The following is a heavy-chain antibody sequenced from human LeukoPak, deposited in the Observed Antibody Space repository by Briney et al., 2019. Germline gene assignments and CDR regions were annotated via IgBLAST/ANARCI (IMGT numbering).Heavy chain of an antibody. D-gene: IGHD2-8*01. Sequence: GGSLRLSCATAGFSFNRYSLIWVRQAPGKGLEWVASITGGSSYIYYADSVKGRFTISRDNAKKSLYLRMSSLRVEDTAVYYCAKTREWIDYWGQGTLVTVSS. CDR1: GFSFNRYS. J-gene: IGHJ4*02. CDR3: AKTREWIDY. V-gene: IGHV3-21*01. CDR2: ITGGSSYI.